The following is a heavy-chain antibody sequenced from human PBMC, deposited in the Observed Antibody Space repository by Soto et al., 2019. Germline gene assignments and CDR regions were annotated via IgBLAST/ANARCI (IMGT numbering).Heavy chain of an antibody. CDR2: ISAYNGTT. V-gene: IGHV1-18*01. Sequence: QVQLVQSGAEVKKPGASVKVSCKPSGYTFTSYGITWVRQAPGQGLEWMGWISAYNGTTNNAQKLQGRVTMTTDTSTSTASTALRSLRSDATGVYYCARSTGEYGIYWGQGTLVTVSS. D-gene: IGHD4-17*01. CDR1: GYTFTSYG. J-gene: IGHJ4*02. CDR3: ARSTGEYGIY.